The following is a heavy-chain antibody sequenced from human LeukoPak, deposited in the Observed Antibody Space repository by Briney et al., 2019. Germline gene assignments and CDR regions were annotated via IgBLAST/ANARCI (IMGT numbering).Heavy chain of an antibody. CDR2: ISSGAAYI. CDR1: GFIFSDYS. J-gene: IGHJ4*02. CDR3: ARGASAETIDY. V-gene: IGHV3-21*01. Sequence: NTGGSLRLSCAASGFIFSDYSMNWVRQAPGKGLEWVFSISSGAAYIFYADSVKGRFSISRDSAKNSLYLQMFSLRAEDTALYYCARGASAETIDYWGQGTLVTVSS. D-gene: IGHD1-1*01.